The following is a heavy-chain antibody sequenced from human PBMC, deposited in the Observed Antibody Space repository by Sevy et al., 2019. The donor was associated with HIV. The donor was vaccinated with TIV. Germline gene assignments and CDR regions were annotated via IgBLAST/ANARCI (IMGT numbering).Heavy chain of an antibody. Sequence: ASVKVSCKASGYTFTSYGISWVRQAPGQGLEWMGWISAYNGNTNYAQKLQGRVTMTTDTSTSTAYMELRSLRSDDTAVYYCARGALVTRHNYYYYYMDVWDKGTTVTVSS. J-gene: IGHJ6*03. V-gene: IGHV1-18*04. CDR1: GYTFTSYG. D-gene: IGHD3-9*01. CDR2: ISAYNGNT. CDR3: ARGALVTRHNYYYYYMDV.